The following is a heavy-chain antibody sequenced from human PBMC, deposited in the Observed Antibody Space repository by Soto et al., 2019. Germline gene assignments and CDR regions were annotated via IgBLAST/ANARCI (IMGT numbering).Heavy chain of an antibody. Sequence: KEMEWVSGISWNSGSIGYADSVKGRFTISRDNAKNSLYLQMNSLRAEDTALYFFQAEDGIRDVRSVSAFLLNRSSDL. CDR3: QAEDGIRDVRSVSAFLLNRSSDL. D-gene: IGHD3-10*02. V-gene: IGHV3-9*01. CDR2: ISWNSGSI. J-gene: IGHJ2*01.